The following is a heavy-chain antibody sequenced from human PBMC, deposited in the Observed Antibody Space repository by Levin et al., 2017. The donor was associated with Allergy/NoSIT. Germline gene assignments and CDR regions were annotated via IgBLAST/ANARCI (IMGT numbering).Heavy chain of an antibody. Sequence: GGSLRLSCAASGFTFSSYAMHWVRQAPGKGLEWVAVISYDGSNKYYADSVKGRFTISRDNSKNTLYLQMNSLRAEDTAVYYCARGLGYSGYDWDNWFDPWGQGTLVTVSS. CDR1: GFTFSSYA. D-gene: IGHD5-12*01. J-gene: IGHJ5*02. CDR2: ISYDGSNK. CDR3: ARGLGYSGYDWDNWFDP. V-gene: IGHV3-30*04.